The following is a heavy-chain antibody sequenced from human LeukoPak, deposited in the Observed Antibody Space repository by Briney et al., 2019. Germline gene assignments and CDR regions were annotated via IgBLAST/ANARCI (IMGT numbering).Heavy chain of an antibody. CDR1: GFTFSSYG. CDR2: IWYDGSNK. V-gene: IGHV3-33*01. Sequence: GGSLRLSCAASGFTFSSYGMHWVRQAPGKGLEWVAVIWYDGSNKYYADSVKGRFTISRDNSKNTLYLQMNNLRAEDTAVYYCAREGSPPGENDYYYYGMDVWGQGTTVTVSS. CDR3: AREGSPPGENDYYYYGMDV. J-gene: IGHJ6*02.